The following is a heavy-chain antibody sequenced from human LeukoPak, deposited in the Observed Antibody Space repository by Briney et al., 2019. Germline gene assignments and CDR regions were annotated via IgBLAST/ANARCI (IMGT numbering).Heavy chain of an antibody. CDR3: ARTNYYDSSGYRYYYYYYYMDV. Sequence: PSETLSLTCTVSGGSISSHYWSWIRQPPGKGLEWIGYINYSGSTNYNPSLKSRVTISVDTSKNQFSLKLSSVTAADTAVYYCARTNYYDSSGYRYYYYYYYMDVWGKGTTVTVSS. CDR1: GGSISSHY. CDR2: INYSGST. D-gene: IGHD3-22*01. J-gene: IGHJ6*03. V-gene: IGHV4-59*11.